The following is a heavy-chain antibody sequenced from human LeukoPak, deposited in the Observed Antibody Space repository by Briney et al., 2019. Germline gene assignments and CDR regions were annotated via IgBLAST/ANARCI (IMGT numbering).Heavy chain of an antibody. Sequence: ASVKVSCKASGYTFTSYYMHWVRQAPGQGLEWMGIINPSGGSTSYAQKFQGRVTMTRDTSTSTVYMELSSLRSEDTAVYYCATRSDIAVVPAVRYYYYYNMDVWGQGTTVTVSS. D-gene: IGHD2-2*01. J-gene: IGHJ6*02. CDR1: GYTFTSYY. V-gene: IGHV1-46*01. CDR2: INPSGGST. CDR3: ATRSDIAVVPAVRYYYYYNMDV.